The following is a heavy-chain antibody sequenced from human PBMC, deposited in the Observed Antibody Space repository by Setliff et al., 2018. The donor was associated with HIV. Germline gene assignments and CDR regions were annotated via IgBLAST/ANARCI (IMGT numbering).Heavy chain of an antibody. J-gene: IGHJ5*02. CDR3: ARGGTSSNWFGP. Sequence: PSETLSLTCTVSGSFISSGYFWGWIRQSPGKGLEWIGSIYHSGTTYYNPSLESRVTISVDTSKNQLSLEMRSVTAADTAVYYCARGGTSSNWFGPWGQGTLVTVSS. V-gene: IGHV4-38-2*02. D-gene: IGHD2-2*01. CDR2: IYHSGTT. CDR1: GSFISSGYF.